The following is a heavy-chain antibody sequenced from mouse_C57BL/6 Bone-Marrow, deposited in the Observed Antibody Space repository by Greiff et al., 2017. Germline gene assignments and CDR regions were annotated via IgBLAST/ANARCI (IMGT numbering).Heavy chain of an antibody. J-gene: IGHJ2*01. V-gene: IGHV5-4*01. D-gene: IGHD1-1*01. CDR1: GFTFSSYA. Sequence: EVNVVESGGGLVKPGGSLKLSCAASGFTFSSYAMSWVRQTPEKRLEWVATISDGGSYTYYPDNVKGRFTISRDNAKNNLYLQMSHLKSEDTAMYYCARDQGITTVVATPFDYWGQGTTLTVSS. CDR3: ARDQGITTVVATPFDY. CDR2: ISDGGSYT.